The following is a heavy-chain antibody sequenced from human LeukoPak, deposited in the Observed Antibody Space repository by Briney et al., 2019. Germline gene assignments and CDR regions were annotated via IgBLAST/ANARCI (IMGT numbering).Heavy chain of an antibody. CDR3: ARRTITIFGVGAFDY. V-gene: IGHV1-58*02. J-gene: IGHJ4*02. CDR2: IVVGSGNT. CDR1: GFTFTSSA. D-gene: IGHD3-3*01. Sequence: ASVKVSCKASGFTFTSSAMQWVRQARGQRLEWIGWIVVGSGNTNYAQKLQGRVTMTTDTSTSTAYMELRSLRSDDTAVYYCARRTITIFGVGAFDYWGQGTLVTVSS.